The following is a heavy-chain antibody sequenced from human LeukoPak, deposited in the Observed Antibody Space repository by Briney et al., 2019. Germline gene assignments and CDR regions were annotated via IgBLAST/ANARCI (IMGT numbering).Heavy chain of an antibody. V-gene: IGHV1-69*13. Sequence: GASVKVSCKASGGTFSSYAISWVRQAPGQGLEWMGGIIPIFGTANYAQKFQGRVTITADESTSTAYMELSSLRSEDTAVYYCASPGLIAAAGGFDYWGQGTLVTVSS. D-gene: IGHD6-13*01. CDR3: ASPGLIAAAGGFDY. CDR1: GGTFSSYA. J-gene: IGHJ4*02. CDR2: IIPIFGTA.